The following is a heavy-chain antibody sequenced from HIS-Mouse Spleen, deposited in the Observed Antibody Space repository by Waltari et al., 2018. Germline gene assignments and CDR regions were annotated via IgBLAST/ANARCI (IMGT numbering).Heavy chain of an antibody. Sequence: QVQLVQSGAEVKKPGASVKVSCKVSGYPPPQLSIHWVPQAPGKGLEWMGGFEPEDGETNYAQKFQGRVTMTEDTSTDTAYMELSSLRSEDTAVYYCATDFNWGSSAFDIWGQGTMVTVSS. CDR2: FEPEDGET. D-gene: IGHD7-27*01. J-gene: IGHJ3*02. V-gene: IGHV1-24*01. CDR1: GYPPPQLS. CDR3: ATDFNWGSSAFDI.